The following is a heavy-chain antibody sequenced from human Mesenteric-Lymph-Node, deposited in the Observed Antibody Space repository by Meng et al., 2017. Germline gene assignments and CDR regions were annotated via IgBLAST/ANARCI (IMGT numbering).Heavy chain of an antibody. D-gene: IGHD4-17*01. CDR2: INTNTGNP. Sequence: ASVKVSCKASGYTFTGYYMHWVRQAPGQGLEWMGWINTNTGNPTYAQGFTGRFVFSLDTSVSTAYLQISSLKAEDTAVYYCAREGRPTVTISDVWGQGTTVTVSS. CDR3: AREGRPTVTISDV. V-gene: IGHV7-4-1*02. CDR1: GYTFTGYY. J-gene: IGHJ6*02.